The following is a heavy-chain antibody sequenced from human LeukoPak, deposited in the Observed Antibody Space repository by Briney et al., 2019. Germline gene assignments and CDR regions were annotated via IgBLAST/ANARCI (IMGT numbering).Heavy chain of an antibody. CDR2: VGGRSSGT. CDR1: GFTFSNYA. CDR3: ATHMTTVTTLFDY. J-gene: IGHJ4*02. V-gene: IGHV3-23*01. Sequence: GGSLRLSCAASGFTFSNYAVSWVRQAPRKGLEWVSTVGGRSSGTYYADSVKGRFTISRDNSENTFYLQMNSLRVEDTAVYYCATHMTTVTTLFDYWGQGTLVTVSS. D-gene: IGHD4-17*01.